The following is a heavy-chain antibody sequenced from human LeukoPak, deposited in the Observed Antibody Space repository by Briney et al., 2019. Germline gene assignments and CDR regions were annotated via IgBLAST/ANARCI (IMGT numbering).Heavy chain of an antibody. CDR2: IKQDGSEK. D-gene: IGHD1-26*01. Sequence: AGGSLRLSCAASGFTFSGYWMTWVRQAPGKGLEWVANIKQDGSEKYYVDSVKGRFTVSRDNAKNSLYLQMNSLRAEDTAVYYCAKDRGGSYPGGFDSWGQGTLVTVSS. CDR3: AKDRGGSYPGGFDS. CDR1: GFTFSGYW. J-gene: IGHJ4*02. V-gene: IGHV3-7*05.